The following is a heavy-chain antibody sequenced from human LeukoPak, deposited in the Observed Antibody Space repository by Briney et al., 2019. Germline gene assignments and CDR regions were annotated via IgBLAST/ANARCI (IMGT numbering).Heavy chain of an antibody. CDR1: GYHFTGYH. V-gene: IGHV1-2*02. CDR3: ARDLSYYDSSGYYQT. CDR2: ISTDSGDA. J-gene: IGHJ5*02. D-gene: IGHD3-22*01. Sequence: ASVKVSCKASGYHFTGYHVHWVRQAPGQGLEWMGRISTDSGDADIAQKFQGRVTMTRDTSISTAYMELSRLRSDDTAVYYCARDLSYYDSSGYYQTWGQGTLVTVSS.